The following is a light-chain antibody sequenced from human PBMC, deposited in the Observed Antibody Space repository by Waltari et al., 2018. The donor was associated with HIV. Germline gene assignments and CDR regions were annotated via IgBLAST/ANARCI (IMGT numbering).Light chain of an antibody. V-gene: IGLV1-44*01. Sequence: SGSISNIGTNSVSWFQQLPGMSPRLIIFSDSQRPSGVPDRFSASKSGTSASLAIDGLESGDEADYYCAARDDILSGSWVFGGGT. CDR2: SDS. CDR1: ISNIGTNS. CDR3: AARDDILSGSWV. J-gene: IGLJ3*02.